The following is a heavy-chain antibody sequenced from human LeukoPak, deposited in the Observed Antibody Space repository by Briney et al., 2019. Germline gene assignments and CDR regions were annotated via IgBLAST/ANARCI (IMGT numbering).Heavy chain of an antibody. J-gene: IGHJ4*02. Sequence: SQTLSLTFAISGDSVSGNRATWNWPRQSPSRGLEWLGRIYYRSKWYSDYAVSVKGRITINPDTSKNQFSLLLNSVTPEDTAVYFCGRAEHDWGSDYWGQGTLVTVSS. CDR2: IYYRSKWYS. V-gene: IGHV6-1*01. CDR1: GDSVSGNRAT. D-gene: IGHD3-9*01. CDR3: GRAEHDWGSDY.